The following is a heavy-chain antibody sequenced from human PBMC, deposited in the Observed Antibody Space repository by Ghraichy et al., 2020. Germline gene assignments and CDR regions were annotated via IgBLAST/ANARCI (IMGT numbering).Heavy chain of an antibody. CDR3: AKDLAWGFAGGYDYLPAFDI. J-gene: IGHJ3*02. V-gene: IGHV3-23*01. CDR1: GFTFSSYA. D-gene: IGHD5-12*01. Sequence: GESMNISCAASGFTFSSYAMSWVRQAPGKGLEWVSAISGSGGSTYYADSVKGRFTISRDNSKNTLYLQMNSLRAEDTAVYYCAKDLAWGFAGGYDYLPAFDIWGQGTMVTVSS. CDR2: ISGSGGST.